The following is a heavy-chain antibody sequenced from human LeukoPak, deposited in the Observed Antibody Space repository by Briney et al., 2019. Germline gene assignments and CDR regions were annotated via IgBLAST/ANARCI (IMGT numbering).Heavy chain of an antibody. Sequence: GGSLRLSCAASGFTFSNAYMNWVRQAPGKGLEWVGRIKPKTDGETTEYAAPVKGRFSISRDDSKNMLYLQMNSLKTEDTAVYYCITPPPYSAQGGQGTLVTVSS. CDR2: IKPKTDGETT. V-gene: IGHV3-15*07. CDR3: ITPPPYSAQ. J-gene: IGHJ4*02. CDR1: GFTFSNAY. D-gene: IGHD2-21*01.